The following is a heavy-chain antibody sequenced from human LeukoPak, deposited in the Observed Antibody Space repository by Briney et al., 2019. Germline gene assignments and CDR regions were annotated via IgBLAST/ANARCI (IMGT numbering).Heavy chain of an antibody. Sequence: ASVKVSCKVSGYTLTELSIHWVRQAPGKGLEWMGGVDHEDGETIYAQKFQGRATMTEDTSTDIAYMELSSLRSEDTAVYYCATVLLRVRGSYYFDFWGQGTLVTVSS. J-gene: IGHJ4*02. V-gene: IGHV1-24*01. CDR2: VDHEDGET. D-gene: IGHD3-10*01. CDR1: GYTLTELS. CDR3: ATVLLRVRGSYYFDF.